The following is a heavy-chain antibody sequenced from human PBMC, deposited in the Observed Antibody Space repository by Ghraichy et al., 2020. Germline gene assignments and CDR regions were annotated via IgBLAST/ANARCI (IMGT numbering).Heavy chain of an antibody. J-gene: IGHJ3*02. Sequence: SQTLSLTCKVSGRSVTNNNYFWAWIRQPPGKPLEWIGSFYYTGSTHYSPSLKSRVRISVDTSKNQFSLNLTSVNAVDTAVYFCARLTFNEDACDIWGQGTLVTVSP. V-gene: IGHV4-39*01. CDR2: FYYTGST. D-gene: IGHD2/OR15-2a*01. CDR3: ARLTFNEDACDI. CDR1: GRSVTNNNYF.